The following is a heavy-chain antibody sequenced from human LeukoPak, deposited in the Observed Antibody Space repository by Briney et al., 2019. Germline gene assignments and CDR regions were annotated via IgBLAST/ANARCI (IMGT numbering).Heavy chain of an antibody. Sequence: PGESLKISCAASGFTFSSYWMHWVRQAPGKGLVWVSRINSDGSSTSYADSVKGRFTISRDNAKNTLYLQMNSLRAEDTAVYYCARGARRGYSDYWGQGTLVTVSS. J-gene: IGHJ4*02. CDR1: GFTFSSYW. CDR3: ARGARRGYSDY. V-gene: IGHV3-74*01. D-gene: IGHD5-12*01. CDR2: INSDGSST.